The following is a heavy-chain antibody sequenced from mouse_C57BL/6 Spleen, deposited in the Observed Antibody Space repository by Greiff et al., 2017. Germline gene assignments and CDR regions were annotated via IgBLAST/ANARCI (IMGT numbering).Heavy chain of an antibody. J-gene: IGHJ4*01. CDR3: ARGWGNYAMDY. CDR1: GYTFTSYW. V-gene: IGHV1-55*01. CDR2: IYPGSGST. Sequence: QVQLQQPGAELVKPGASVKMSCKASGYTFTSYWITWVKQRPGQGLEWIGDIYPGSGSTNYNEKFKSKATLTVDTSSSTAYMQLSSLTSEDAAVYYCARGWGNYAMDYWGQGTTVTVAS.